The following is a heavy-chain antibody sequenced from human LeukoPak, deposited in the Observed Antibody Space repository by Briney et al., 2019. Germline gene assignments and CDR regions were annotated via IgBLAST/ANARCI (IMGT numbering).Heavy chain of an antibody. CDR3: ATPGTTGTTRANFDY. CDR2: ISYDGSNK. D-gene: IGHD1-1*01. CDR1: GFTFSSYG. J-gene: IGHJ4*02. V-gene: IGHV3-30*03. Sequence: GGSLRLSCAASGFTFSSYGMPWVRQAPGKGLEWVAVISYDGSNKYYADSVKGRFTISRDNSKNTLYLQMNSLRAEDTAVYYCATPGTTGTTRANFDYWGQGTLVTVSS.